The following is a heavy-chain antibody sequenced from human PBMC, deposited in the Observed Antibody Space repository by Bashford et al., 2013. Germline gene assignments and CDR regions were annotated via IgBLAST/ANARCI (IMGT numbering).Heavy chain of an antibody. CDR2: IYYSGST. V-gene: IGHV4-39*01. D-gene: IGHD4-17*01. Sequence: SETLSLTCTVSGGSISSSSYYWGWIRQPPGKGLEWIGSIYYSGSTYYNPSLKSRVTISVDTSKNQFSLKLSSVTAADTAVYYCARSVYGVAAFDIWGQGTMVTVSS. CDR3: ARSVYGVAAFDI. CDR1: GGSISSSSYY. J-gene: IGHJ3*02.